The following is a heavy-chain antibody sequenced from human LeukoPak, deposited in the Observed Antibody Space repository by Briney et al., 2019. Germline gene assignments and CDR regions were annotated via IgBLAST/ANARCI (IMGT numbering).Heavy chain of an antibody. CDR3: ATFKYTNGLMD. Sequence: GASVKVSCKTSGYIFNSYDIGWVRQAPGQGLEWMGWISAYNGNTNYVQKFLGRVTMTTDTSTTTAHMELRSLTSDDTAVYYCATFKYTNGLMDWGQGTLVTVSS. V-gene: IGHV1-18*01. D-gene: IGHD2-8*01. CDR2: ISAYNGNT. CDR1: GYIFNSYD. J-gene: IGHJ4*02.